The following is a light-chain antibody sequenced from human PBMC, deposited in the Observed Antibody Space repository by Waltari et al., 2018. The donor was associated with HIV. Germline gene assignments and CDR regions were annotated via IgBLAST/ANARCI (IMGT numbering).Light chain of an antibody. V-gene: IGLV2-11*01. CDR2: DVN. Sequence: QSALTQPRSVSGSPGPSVTISCSGTFRAVGGYNFVSWYQQHSGKAPKLVIFDVNKRPSGVPDRFSGSKSGNTASLTVSGLQAEDEADYFCCSYAGSFTLLFGGGTNLAVL. CDR1: FRAVGGYNF. CDR3: CSYAGSFTLL. J-gene: IGLJ3*02.